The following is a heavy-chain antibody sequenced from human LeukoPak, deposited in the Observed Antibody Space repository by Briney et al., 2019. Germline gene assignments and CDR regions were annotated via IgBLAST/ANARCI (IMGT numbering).Heavy chain of an antibody. CDR2: IYYSGST. CDR1: GGSISSHY. Sequence: SETLSLTCTVSGGSISSHYWSWIRQPPRKGLEWIGYIYYSGSTNYNPSLKSRVTMSLDTSKNQFSLKLSSVTAADTAVYYCARAYSSGWWGFDYWGQGTLVTVSS. V-gene: IGHV4-59*11. D-gene: IGHD6-19*01. J-gene: IGHJ4*02. CDR3: ARAYSSGWWGFDY.